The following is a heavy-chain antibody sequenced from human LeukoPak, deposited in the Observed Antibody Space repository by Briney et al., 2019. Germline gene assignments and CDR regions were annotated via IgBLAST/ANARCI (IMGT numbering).Heavy chain of an antibody. J-gene: IGHJ6*03. V-gene: IGHV3-23*01. CDR1: GFSFSNYA. CDR3: AKQRGALRENYYMDV. CDR2: AGSSSR. Sequence: GGSLRLSCLASGFSFSNYAMSWVRQAPGKGLEWVSDAGSSSRLYGDSVKGRFSVSRDNSKNTLYLQMNSLRADDTAVYYCAKQRGALRENYYMDVWGKGTTVTVSS.